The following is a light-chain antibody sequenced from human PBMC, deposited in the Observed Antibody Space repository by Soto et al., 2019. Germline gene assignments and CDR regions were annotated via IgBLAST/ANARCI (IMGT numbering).Light chain of an antibody. CDR2: TAS. CDR1: QGIRSY. CDR3: QQVKSYPIT. J-gene: IGKJ1*01. Sequence: DIQLTQFPSFLSASVGDRFTITCRASQGIRSYLAWYQQKPGKAPKLLIYTASTLQSGVPSRFSGSGSGTGFTLTISSLQPEDFATDYCQQVKSYPITFCQGTKLEIK. V-gene: IGKV1-9*01.